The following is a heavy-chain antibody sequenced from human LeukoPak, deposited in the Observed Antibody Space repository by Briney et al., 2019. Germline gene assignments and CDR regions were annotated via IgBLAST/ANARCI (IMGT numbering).Heavy chain of an antibody. CDR2: MNPKSGNT. CDR3: ARNSGLADC. CDR1: GYSFMDYD. D-gene: IGHD5-12*01. V-gene: IGHV1-8*01. J-gene: IGHJ4*02. Sequence: ASVKVSCKASGYSFMDYDIGWVRQATGQGLEWMGWMNPKSGNTGYAEKFQGRVAMTRDTSVGTAYMELSSLRSEDTAVYYCARNSGLADCWGQGTLVTVSS.